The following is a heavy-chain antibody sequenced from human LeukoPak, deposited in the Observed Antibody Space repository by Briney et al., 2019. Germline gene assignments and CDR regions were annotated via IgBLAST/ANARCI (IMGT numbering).Heavy chain of an antibody. CDR1: GGSISSSSYY. CDR3: ARGRNYYGSGSYYNPPNFDY. Sequence: PSETLSLTCTVSGGSISSSSYYWSWIRQPPGKGLEWIGEINHSGSTNYNPSLKSRVTISVDTSKNQFSLKLSSVTAADTAVYYCARGRNYYGSGSYYNPPNFDYWGQGTLVTVSS. CDR2: INHSGST. D-gene: IGHD3-10*01. V-gene: IGHV4-39*07. J-gene: IGHJ4*02.